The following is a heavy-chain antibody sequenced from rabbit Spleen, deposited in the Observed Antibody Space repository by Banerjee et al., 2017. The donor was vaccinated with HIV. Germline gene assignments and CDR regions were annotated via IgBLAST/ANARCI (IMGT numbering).Heavy chain of an antibody. D-gene: IGHD5-1*01. CDR3: ARDLNRVGTYIVDL. Sequence: QSLEESGGDLVKPGASLTLTCTASGFSLTSSDYMCWVRQAPGKGLEWIACIYAGSSGFTYHASWAKGRFTISKTSSTTVTLQMTSLTVADTATYFCARDLNRVGTYIVDLWGPGTLVTVS. CDR1: GFSLTSSDY. CDR2: IYAGSSGFT. V-gene: IGHV1S40*01. J-gene: IGHJ4*01.